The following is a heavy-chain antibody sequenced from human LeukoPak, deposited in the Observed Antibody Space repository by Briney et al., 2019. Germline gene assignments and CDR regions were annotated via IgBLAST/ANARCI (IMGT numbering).Heavy chain of an antibody. V-gene: IGHV1-8*01. J-gene: IGHJ6*03. Sequence: ASVKVSCKASGYTFTSYDINWVRQATGQGLEWMGWMNPNSGNTGYAQKFQGRVTMTRNTSISTAYMELSSLRSEDTAVYYCARVTYSSSAPWGSYYGYFMDVWGKGTTVTVSS. D-gene: IGHD6-6*01. CDR2: MNPNSGNT. CDR3: ARVTYSSSAPWGSYYGYFMDV. CDR1: GYTFTSYD.